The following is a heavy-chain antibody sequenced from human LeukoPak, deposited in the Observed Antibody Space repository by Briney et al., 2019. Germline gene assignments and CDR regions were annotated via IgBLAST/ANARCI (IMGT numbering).Heavy chain of an antibody. V-gene: IGHV3-30*03. D-gene: IGHD6-19*01. J-gene: IGHJ5*02. Sequence: PGGSLRLSCAASGFTFSSYDMHWVRQAPGKGLEWVAVISHDGSNKYYADSVKGRFTISRDNSKNTLYLQLNSLRAEDTAVYYCARGETGGWYWFDPWGQGTLVTVSS. CDR3: ARGETGGWYWFDP. CDR2: ISHDGSNK. CDR1: GFTFSSYD.